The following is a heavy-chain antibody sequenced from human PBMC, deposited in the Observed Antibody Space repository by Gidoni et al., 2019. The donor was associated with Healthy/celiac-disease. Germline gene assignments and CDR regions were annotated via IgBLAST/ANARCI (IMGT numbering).Heavy chain of an antibody. CDR2: IYYSGST. J-gene: IGHJ2*01. CDR3: ARKAMVTNFSRGWYFDL. D-gene: IGHD5-18*01. CDR1: GGSVSSGSYY. V-gene: IGHV4-61*01. Sequence: QVQLQESGPGLVKPSETLSLTCTVSGGSVSSGSYYWCWIRQPPGKGLEWIGYIYYSGSTNYNPSLKSRVTISVDTSKNQFSLKLSSVTAADTAVYYCARKAMVTNFSRGWYFDLWGRGTLVTVSS.